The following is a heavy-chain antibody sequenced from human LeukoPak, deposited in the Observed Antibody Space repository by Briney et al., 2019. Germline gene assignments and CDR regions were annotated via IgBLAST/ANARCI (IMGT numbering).Heavy chain of an antibody. Sequence: GGSLRLSCVASGFTFSSCWMHWVRQAPGKGLVWVSRIKSDGSSTSYADSVKGRFTISRDNAKSTLYLQMNSLRAEDTAVYYCARVGASVGAFDYWGQGTLVTVSS. CDR3: ARVGASVGAFDY. D-gene: IGHD1-26*01. J-gene: IGHJ4*02. V-gene: IGHV3-74*01. CDR2: IKSDGSST. CDR1: GFTFSSCW.